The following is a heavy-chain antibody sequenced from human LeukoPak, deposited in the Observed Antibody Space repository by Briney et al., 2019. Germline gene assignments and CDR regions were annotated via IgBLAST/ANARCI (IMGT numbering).Heavy chain of an antibody. CDR2: ISYDGSNK. CDR3: ARDCSGGSCYSYYYGMDV. V-gene: IGHV3-30*04. Sequence: PGGSLRLSCAASGFTFSSYALHWVRQAPGTGLEWVAVISYDGSNKYYADSVRGRFTISRDNPKNTVNLLIDSLRPEDTAVYYCARDCSGGSCYSYYYGMDVWGQGTTVTVSS. J-gene: IGHJ6*02. CDR1: GFTFSSYA. D-gene: IGHD2-15*01.